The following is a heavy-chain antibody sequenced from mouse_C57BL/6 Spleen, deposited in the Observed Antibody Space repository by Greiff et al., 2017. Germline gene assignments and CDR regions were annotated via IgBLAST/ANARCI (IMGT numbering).Heavy chain of an antibody. Sequence: QVQLQQPGAELVKPGASVTLSCKASGYTFTSYWMHWVKQRPGRGLEWIGRIDPNSGGTKYNEKFKSKATLTVDKPSSTAYMQLSSLTSEDSAVYYCAREASTMVAPWFAYWGQGTLVTVSA. J-gene: IGHJ3*01. D-gene: IGHD2-2*01. CDR2: IDPNSGGT. CDR1: GYTFTSYW. V-gene: IGHV1-72*01. CDR3: AREASTMVAPWFAY.